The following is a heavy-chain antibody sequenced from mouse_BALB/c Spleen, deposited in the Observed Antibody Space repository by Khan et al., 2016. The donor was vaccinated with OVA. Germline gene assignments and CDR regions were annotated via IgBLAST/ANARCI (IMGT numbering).Heavy chain of an antibody. D-gene: IGHD2-14*01. CDR3: ARGGYGAFAY. CDR2: ISDGGSYT. V-gene: IGHV5-4*02. J-gene: IGHJ3*01. Sequence: EVELVESGGGLVKPGGSLKLSCAASGFTFSDYYMYWVRQTPEKRLEWVATISDGGSYTSYSDSVKGRFTISRDNAKNTLYLQMSSLTSEDTATYYCARGGYGAFAYWGQGTLVTVSA. CDR1: GFTFSDYY.